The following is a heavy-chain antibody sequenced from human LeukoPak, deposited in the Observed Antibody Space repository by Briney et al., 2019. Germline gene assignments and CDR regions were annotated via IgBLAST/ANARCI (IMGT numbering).Heavy chain of an antibody. CDR1: GFTFSGHA. V-gene: IGHV3-23*01. CDR3: AKDRPGEAWFDY. D-gene: IGHD7-27*01. Sequence: PGGSLRLSCAASGFTFSGHAMSWVRQAPGKGLEWVPGISTSGGSTYYGNSVKGRFAISRDNSKNMVYLQMNSLRAEDTAVYYCAKDRPGEAWFDYWGQGTLVTVSS. CDR2: ISTSGGST. J-gene: IGHJ4*02.